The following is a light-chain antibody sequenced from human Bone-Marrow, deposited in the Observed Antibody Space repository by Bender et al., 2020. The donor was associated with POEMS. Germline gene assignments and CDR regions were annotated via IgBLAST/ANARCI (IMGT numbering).Light chain of an antibody. V-gene: IGLV2-11*01. CDR3: FSYAGAYTYV. Sequence: QSALTQPRSVSGSPGQSVIISCTGTTSDVGAYNFVSWYQQNPGKAPKLMIFDVAKRPSGVPDRFSGSKSANTASLTISRLQAEDEADYYCFSYAGAYTYVFGSGTKVTV. CDR1: TSDVGAYNF. CDR2: DVA. J-gene: IGLJ1*01.